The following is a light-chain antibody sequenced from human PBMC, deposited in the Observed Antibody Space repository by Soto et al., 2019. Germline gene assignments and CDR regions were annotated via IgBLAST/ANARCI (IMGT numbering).Light chain of an antibody. V-gene: IGLV8-61*01. Sequence: QAVVTQEPSFSVSPGGTVTLSCGLNSGSVSTTYYPSWYQQTPGQAPRTLIYNTNTRSSGVPDRFSGSILENKAALTITGAQEDDETDFYCVLYIGSGILIFGRGTKITVL. J-gene: IGLJ2*01. CDR2: NTN. CDR1: SGSVSTTYY. CDR3: VLYIGSGILI.